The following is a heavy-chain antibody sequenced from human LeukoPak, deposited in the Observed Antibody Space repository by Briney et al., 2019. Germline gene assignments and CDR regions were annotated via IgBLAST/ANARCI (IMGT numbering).Heavy chain of an antibody. CDR3: AKVVRGYSYGYFGY. V-gene: IGHV3-7*03. CDR1: GFTFSSYW. D-gene: IGHD5-18*01. CDR2: IKQDGSEK. J-gene: IGHJ4*02. Sequence: GGSLRLSCAASGFTFSSYWMSWVRQAPGKGLEWVANIKQDGSEKYYVDSVKGRFTISRDNSKNTLYLQMNSLRAEDTAVYYCAKVVRGYSYGYFGYWGQGTLVTVSS.